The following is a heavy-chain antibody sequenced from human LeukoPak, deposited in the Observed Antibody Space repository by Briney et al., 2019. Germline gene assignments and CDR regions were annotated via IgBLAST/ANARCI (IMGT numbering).Heavy chain of an antibody. J-gene: IGHJ4*02. CDR2: ISAYNGNT. CDR3: ARDALIAVAGTCDY. CDR1: GYTFTSYG. V-gene: IGHV1-18*01. Sequence: ASVKVSCKASGYTFTSYGISWVRQAPGQGLEWMGWISAYNGNTNYAQKLQGRVTMTTDTSTSTAYMELRSLRSDDTAVYYCARDALIAVAGTCDYWGQGTLVTVSS. D-gene: IGHD6-19*01.